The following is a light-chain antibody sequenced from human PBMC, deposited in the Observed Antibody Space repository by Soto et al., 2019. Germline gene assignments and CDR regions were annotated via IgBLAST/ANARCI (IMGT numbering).Light chain of an antibody. J-gene: IGLJ1*01. Sequence: QSVLTQPRSVSGSPGQSVTISCTGTSSDAGGYNYVSWYQQHPGKAPKLMIYDVNKRPSGVPDRFSGSKSGNTASLTISGLQAEDEADYYCCSYAGSYTHYVFGTGTKLTVL. CDR3: CSYAGSYTHYV. CDR1: SSDAGGYNY. V-gene: IGLV2-11*01. CDR2: DVN.